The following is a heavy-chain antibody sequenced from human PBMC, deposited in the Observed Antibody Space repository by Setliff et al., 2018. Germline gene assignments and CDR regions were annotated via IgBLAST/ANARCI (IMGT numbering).Heavy chain of an antibody. CDR1: GGTFSDYY. CDR2: INHRGST. CDR3: ARGRNIAARLLDS. J-gene: IGHJ4*02. V-gene: IGHV4-34*01. D-gene: IGHD6-6*01. Sequence: TCAAYGGTFSDYYWTWIRQPPGKGLEWIGEINHRGSTNYNPSLKSRATISIDTSKDQFSLKLISMSAADTAVYFCARGRNIAARLLDSWGQGALVTVSS.